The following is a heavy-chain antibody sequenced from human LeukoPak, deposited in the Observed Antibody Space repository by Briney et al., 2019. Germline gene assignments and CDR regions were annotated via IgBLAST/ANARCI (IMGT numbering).Heavy chain of an antibody. V-gene: IGHV3-7*01. CDR1: GFTFSSYW. CDR3: ARDGGITGTVGWFDP. J-gene: IGHJ5*02. Sequence: GGSLRLSCAASGFTFSSYWMSWVRQAQGKGLGWVANIKQDGSEKYYVDSVKGRFTISRDNAKNSLYLQMNSLRAEDTAVYYCARDGGITGTVGWFDPWGQGTLVTVSS. D-gene: IGHD1-20*01. CDR2: IKQDGSEK.